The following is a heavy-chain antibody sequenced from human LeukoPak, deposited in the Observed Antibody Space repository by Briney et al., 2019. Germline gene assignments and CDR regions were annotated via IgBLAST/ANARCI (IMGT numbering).Heavy chain of an antibody. CDR2: IRTTVYGRTT. CDR3: TRGYYDSSAYLDY. V-gene: IGHV3-49*04. CDR1: GFTFGEYS. D-gene: IGHD3-22*01. J-gene: IGHJ4*02. Sequence: GGPLRLSCTASGFTFGEYSMNWVRQAPGKGLEWVGFIRTTVYGRTTEYAASVKGRFTISRDDFKNIAYLQMNSLKTEDTAVYYCTRGYYDSSAYLDYWGQGTLVTVSS.